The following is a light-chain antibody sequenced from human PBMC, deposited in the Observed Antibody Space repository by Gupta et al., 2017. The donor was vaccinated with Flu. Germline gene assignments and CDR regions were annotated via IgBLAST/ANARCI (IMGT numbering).Light chain of an antibody. CDR1: SSDVGGYNY. CDR3: SSDTSTGTLI. V-gene: IGLV2-14*01. CDR2: EVT. Sequence: QSALTQPASVSVSLGQSITVSCTGTSSDVGGYNYVSWYQQHPGKAPKLMIYEVTSRPSGVSNRFSGSKSGNTASLTISGLQDEDEAYYYCSSDTSTGTLIFGTGTKVSVL. J-gene: IGLJ1*01.